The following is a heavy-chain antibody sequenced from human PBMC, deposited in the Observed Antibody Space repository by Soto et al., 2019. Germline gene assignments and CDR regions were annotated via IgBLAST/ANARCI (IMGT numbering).Heavy chain of an antibody. CDR1: GFTFSSYA. V-gene: IGHV3-23*01. CDR3: AKGRIAAAAPRTYYYYYMDV. Sequence: GGSLRLSCAASGFTFSSYAMSWVRQAPGKGLEWVSAISGSGGSTYYADSVKGRFTISRDNSKNTLYLQMNSLRAEDTAVYYCAKGRIAAAAPRTYYYYYMDVWGKGTTVTVSS. D-gene: IGHD6-13*01. J-gene: IGHJ6*03. CDR2: ISGSGGST.